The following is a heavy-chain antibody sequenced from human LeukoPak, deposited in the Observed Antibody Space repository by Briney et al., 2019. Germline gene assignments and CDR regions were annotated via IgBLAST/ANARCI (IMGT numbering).Heavy chain of an antibody. J-gene: IGHJ4*02. CDR3: ARKREGATTGIDY. Sequence: EPSETLSLTCTVSGVSISSTNSYWGWIRQSPRTGLEWIGNIYSSGSTYYNPSLKSRVTISKDTSENQFSLKLTSVTAADTAVYYCARKREGATTGIDYWGQGTLVTVSS. CDR2: IYSSGST. CDR1: GVSISSTNSY. V-gene: IGHV4-39*07. D-gene: IGHD1-26*01.